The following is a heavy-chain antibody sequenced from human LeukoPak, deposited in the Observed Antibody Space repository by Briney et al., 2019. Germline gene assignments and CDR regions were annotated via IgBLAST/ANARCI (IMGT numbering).Heavy chain of an antibody. CDR1: GYTFTGYY. J-gene: IGHJ4*02. V-gene: IGHV1-2*06. CDR2: INPNSGST. CDR3: ARSTENWNDVGSFDY. Sequence: ASVKVSCKASGYTFTGYYMHWVRQAPGQGLEWMGRINPNSGSTNYAQKFQGRVTMTRDTPISTAYMELSRLRSDDTAVYYCARSTENWNDVGSFDYWGQGTLVTVSS. D-gene: IGHD1-1*01.